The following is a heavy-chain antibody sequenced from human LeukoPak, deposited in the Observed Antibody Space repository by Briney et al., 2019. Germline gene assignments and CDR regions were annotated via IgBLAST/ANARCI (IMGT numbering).Heavy chain of an antibody. CDR1: GFTFSSYW. V-gene: IGHV3-48*01. Sequence: GGSLRLSCAASGFTFSSYWMSWVRQAPGKGLEWVSYISSSSSTIYYADSVKGRFTISRDNAKNSLYLQMNSLRAEDTAVYYCVGDAFDIWGEGTMVTVSS. CDR2: ISSSSSTI. CDR3: VGDAFDI. J-gene: IGHJ3*02.